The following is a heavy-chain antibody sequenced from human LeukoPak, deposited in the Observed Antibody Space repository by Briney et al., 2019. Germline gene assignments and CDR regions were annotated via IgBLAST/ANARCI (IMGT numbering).Heavy chain of an antibody. J-gene: IGHJ6*02. D-gene: IGHD2-21*01. CDR3: ARVSALYGMDV. Sequence: GASVKVFCKASGYTFTGYYMHWVRRAPGQGLEWMGWINPNSGGTNYAQKFQGRVTMTRNTSISTAYMELRRLRSDDTAVYYCARVSALYGMDVWGQGTTVTVSS. V-gene: IGHV1-2*02. CDR1: GYTFTGYY. CDR2: INPNSGGT.